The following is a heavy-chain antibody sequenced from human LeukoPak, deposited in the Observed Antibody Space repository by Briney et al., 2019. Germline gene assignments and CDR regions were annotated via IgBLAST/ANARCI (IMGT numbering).Heavy chain of an antibody. Sequence: GGSLRLSCAASGFTFSSYGMHWVRQAPGKGLEWVAVISYDGSNKYYADSVKGRFTISRDNSKNTRYLQMNSLRAEDTAVYYCAKANHQLLWFGELLFDYWGQGTLVTVSS. CDR3: AKANHQLLWFGELLFDY. D-gene: IGHD3-10*01. CDR2: ISYDGSNK. J-gene: IGHJ4*02. CDR1: GFTFSSYG. V-gene: IGHV3-30*18.